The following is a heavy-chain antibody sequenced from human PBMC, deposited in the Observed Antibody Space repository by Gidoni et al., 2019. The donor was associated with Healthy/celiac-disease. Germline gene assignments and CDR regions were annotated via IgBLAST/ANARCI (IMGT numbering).Heavy chain of an antibody. CDR3: AKPKGYCSGGSCPWGGWFDP. J-gene: IGHJ5*02. CDR1: GFPFSSYA. D-gene: IGHD2-15*01. Sequence: EVQLLESGGGLVQPGGSLRLSCAASGFPFSSYAMGWARQAPGKGLEWVSAISGSGGSTYYADSVKGRFTISRDNSKNTLYLQMNSLRAEDTAVYYCAKPKGYCSGGSCPWGGWFDPWGQGTLVTVSS. CDR2: ISGSGGST. V-gene: IGHV3-23*01.